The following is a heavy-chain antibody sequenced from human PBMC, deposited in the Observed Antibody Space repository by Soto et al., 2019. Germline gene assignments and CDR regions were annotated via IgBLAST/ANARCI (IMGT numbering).Heavy chain of an antibody. CDR3: GRGRSGQIVVFY. V-gene: IGHV1-2*02. J-gene: IGHJ4*02. CDR2: IGPESGAT. Sequence: ASVKVSCKASGHTFTGHYIHWVRQAPEQGPEWMGEIGPESGATRYAQKFQGRVTMTRDMSITTVYMELNNLSPDDTAVYYCGRGRSGQIVVFYWGQGTLVTVSS. CDR1: GHTFTGHY. D-gene: IGHD1-26*01.